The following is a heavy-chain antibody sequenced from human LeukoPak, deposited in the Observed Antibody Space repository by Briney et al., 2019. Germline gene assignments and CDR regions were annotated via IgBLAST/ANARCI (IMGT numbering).Heavy chain of an antibody. V-gene: IGHV1-2*02. J-gene: IGHJ4*02. CDR3: ARSRRFVDLLSYQFDY. CDR1: GYTFTGNY. Sequence: GASVKVSCKASGYTFTGNYMHWLRQPPAQGLAWMGCINPNSGGTNYGQKDQGRVTMTRDTSISTAYMELSRLRSDDTAIYYCARSRRFVDLLSYQFDYWGQGTLVTVSS. CDR2: INPNSGGT. D-gene: IGHD3-9*01.